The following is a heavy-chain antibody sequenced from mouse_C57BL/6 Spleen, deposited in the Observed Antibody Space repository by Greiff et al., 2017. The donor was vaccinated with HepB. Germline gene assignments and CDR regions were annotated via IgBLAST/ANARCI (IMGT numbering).Heavy chain of an antibody. CDR2: IRNKANGYTT. D-gene: IGHD2-2*01. CDR3: ARIYGYDGGDAMDY. CDR1: GFTFTDYY. J-gene: IGHJ4*01. V-gene: IGHV7-3*01. Sequence: DVQLVESGGGLVQPGGSLSLSCAASGFTFTDYYMSWVRQPPGKALEWLGFIRNKANGYTTEYSASVKGRFTISRDNSQSILYLQMNALRAEDSATYYCARIYGYDGGDAMDYWGQGTSVTVSS.